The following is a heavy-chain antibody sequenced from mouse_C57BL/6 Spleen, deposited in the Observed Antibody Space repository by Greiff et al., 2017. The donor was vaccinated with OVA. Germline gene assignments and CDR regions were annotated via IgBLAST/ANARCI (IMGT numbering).Heavy chain of an antibody. J-gene: IGHJ1*03. Sequence: VQLQQPGAELVKPGASVKMSCKASGYTFTSYWITWVKQRPGQGLEWLGDIYPGSGSTNYNEKFKSKATLTVDTSSSTAYMQLSSLTSEDSAVYYCARSGIYYYGSSYVWYFDVWGTGTTVTVSS. V-gene: IGHV1-55*01. CDR1: GYTFTSYW. CDR3: ARSGIYYYGSSYVWYFDV. CDR2: IYPGSGST. D-gene: IGHD1-1*01.